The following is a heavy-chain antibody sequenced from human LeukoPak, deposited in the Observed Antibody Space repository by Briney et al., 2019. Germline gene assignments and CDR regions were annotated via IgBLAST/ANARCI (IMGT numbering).Heavy chain of an antibody. V-gene: IGHV1-46*01. D-gene: IGHD3-9*01. Sequence: GASVKVSCKASGYTFTSYYMHWVRQAPGQGLEWMGIINPSGGSTSYAQKFQGRVTMTRDMSTSTVYMELSSLRSEDTAVYYCARDPPPDYDILTGYYRFDYWGQGTLVTVSS. CDR1: GYTFTSYY. CDR2: INPSGGST. J-gene: IGHJ4*02. CDR3: ARDPPPDYDILTGYYRFDY.